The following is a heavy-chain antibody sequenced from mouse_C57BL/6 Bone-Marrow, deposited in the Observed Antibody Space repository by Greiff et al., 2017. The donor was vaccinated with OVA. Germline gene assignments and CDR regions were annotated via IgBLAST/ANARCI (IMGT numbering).Heavy chain of an antibody. D-gene: IGHD2-1*01. CDR2: IHPNSGST. V-gene: IGHV1-64*01. J-gene: IGHJ1*03. Sequence: VQLQQPGAELVKPGASVKLSCKASGYTFTSYWMHWVKQRPGQGLEWIGMIHPNSGSTNYNEKFKSKATLTVDKSSSTAYMQLSSLTSEDSVVYYCARWDYGNYGTWYFDVWGTGTTVTVSS. CDR1: GYTFTSYW. CDR3: ARWDYGNYGTWYFDV.